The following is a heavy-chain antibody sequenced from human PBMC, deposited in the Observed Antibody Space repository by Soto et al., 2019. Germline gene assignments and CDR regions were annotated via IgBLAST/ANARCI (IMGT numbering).Heavy chain of an antibody. CDR2: TYHSGSP. V-gene: IGHV4-30-4*01. J-gene: IGHJ6*02. Sequence: PSETLSLTCNVSGGSISSGDSYWSWIRQFPGKGLEWIGYTYHSGSPYYNPSLKSRVTISVDTSKNQFSLKLNSVTAADTAVYYCAREGAASYSYYYGTDVWGQGTTVTVSS. D-gene: IGHD3-16*01. CDR1: GGSISSGDSY. CDR3: AREGAASYSYYYGTDV.